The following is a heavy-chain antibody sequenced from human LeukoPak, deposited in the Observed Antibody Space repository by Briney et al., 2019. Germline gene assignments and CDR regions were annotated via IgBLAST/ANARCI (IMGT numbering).Heavy chain of an antibody. J-gene: IGHJ6*03. CDR2: INTNTGNP. CDR3: ARGREQWLVPGYYYMDV. D-gene: IGHD6-19*01. CDR1: GYTFTSYA. V-gene: IGHV7-4-1*02. Sequence: ASVKVSCKASGYTFTSYAMNWVRQAPGQGLEWMGWINTNTGNPTYAQGFTGRFVFSLDTSVSTAYLQISSLKAEDTAVYYCARGREQWLVPGYYYMDVWGKGTTVTISS.